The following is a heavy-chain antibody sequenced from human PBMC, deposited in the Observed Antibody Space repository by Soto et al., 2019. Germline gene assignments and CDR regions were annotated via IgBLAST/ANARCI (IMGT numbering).Heavy chain of an antibody. CDR2: ISYDGSNK. Sequence: GGSLRLSCAASGFTFSSYAMHWVRQAPDKGLEWVAVISYDGSNKYYADSVKGRLTISRDNSKNTLYLQMNSLRAEDTAVYYCAREYYYDSSGWAWGQGTLVTVSS. J-gene: IGHJ5*02. D-gene: IGHD3-22*01. CDR1: GFTFSSYA. V-gene: IGHV3-30-3*01. CDR3: AREYYYDSSGWA.